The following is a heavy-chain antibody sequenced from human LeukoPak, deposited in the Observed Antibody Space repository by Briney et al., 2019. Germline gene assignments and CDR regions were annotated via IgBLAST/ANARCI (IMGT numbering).Heavy chain of an antibody. Sequence: GGSLRLSCAASGFTFSDYYMNWIRQAPGKGLEWVSYISSSGSTIYYADSVKGRFTISRDNSKNTLYLQMNNLRAGDTAVYYCAKLGDFCSSPSCYSMVRGVVSVAYYYYGMGVWGQGTSVTVSS. V-gene: IGHV3-11*01. CDR1: GFTFSDYY. CDR3: AKLGDFCSSPSCYSMVRGVVSVAYYYYGMGV. J-gene: IGHJ6*02. D-gene: IGHD3-10*01. CDR2: ISSSGSTI.